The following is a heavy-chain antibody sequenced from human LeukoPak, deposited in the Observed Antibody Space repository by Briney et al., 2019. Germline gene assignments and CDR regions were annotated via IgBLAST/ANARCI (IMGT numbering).Heavy chain of an antibody. J-gene: IGHJ4*02. Sequence: GGSLRLSCAASGFTFSNAWMSWVRQAPGKGLEWVGRIKRKTDGGTTEYAAPVKGRFTISRDDSKNTLYLQMNSLKTEDTAVYYCVTEYGDYGVFDYWGQGTLVTVSS. V-gene: IGHV3-15*01. CDR1: GFTFSNAW. D-gene: IGHD4-17*01. CDR3: VTEYGDYGVFDY. CDR2: IKRKTDGGTT.